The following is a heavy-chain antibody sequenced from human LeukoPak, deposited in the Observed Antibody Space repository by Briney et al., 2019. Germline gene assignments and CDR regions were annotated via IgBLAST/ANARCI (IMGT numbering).Heavy chain of an antibody. V-gene: IGHV3-23*01. CDR1: GFTFSNYA. CDR3: ARYFSDSSGYPFYFDY. Sequence: PGGSLRLSCAASGFTFSNYAMSWVRQAPGKGLEWVSSISSSGGGTYYADSVKGRFTISRDNSKNTLYLQMNSLRAEDTAVYYCARYFSDSSGYPFYFDYWGQGTLVTVSS. D-gene: IGHD3-22*01. CDR2: ISSSGGGT. J-gene: IGHJ4*02.